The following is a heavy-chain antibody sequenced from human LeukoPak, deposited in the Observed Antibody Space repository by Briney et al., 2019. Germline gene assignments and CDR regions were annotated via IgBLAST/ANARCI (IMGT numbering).Heavy chain of an antibody. CDR1: GGTFISYA. V-gene: IGHV1-69*06. D-gene: IGHD3-10*01. J-gene: IGHJ6*03. CDR2: IIPIFGTA. Sequence: SVKVSCKASGGTFISYAISWVRQAPGHGLEWMGGIIPIFGTANYAQKFQGRVTITADKSTSTAYMELSSLRSEDTAVYYCARGRGSGSPEDYYYYYMDVWGKGTTVTVSS. CDR3: ARGRGSGSPEDYYYYYMDV.